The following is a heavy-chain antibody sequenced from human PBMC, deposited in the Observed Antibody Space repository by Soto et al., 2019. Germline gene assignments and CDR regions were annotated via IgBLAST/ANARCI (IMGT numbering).Heavy chain of an antibody. V-gene: IGHV4-39*07. Sequence: SETLSLTCTVSGGSISSSSYYWAWVRQPPGKGLEWIGSIYYSGTTYYNPSLKSRVTISVDTSKNQFSLKLSSVTAADTAVYYCARGYANYYGMDVWGQGTTVTVSS. CDR1: GGSISSSSYY. CDR3: ARGYANYYGMDV. CDR2: IYYSGTT. D-gene: IGHD2-8*01. J-gene: IGHJ6*02.